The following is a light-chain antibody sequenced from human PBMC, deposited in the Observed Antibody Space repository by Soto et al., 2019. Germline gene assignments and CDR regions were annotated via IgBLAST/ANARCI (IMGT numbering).Light chain of an antibody. J-gene: IGKJ4*01. CDR1: HDISDY. Sequence: DIQMTQSPSSLSASVGDRVTITCQANHDISDYLNWYQQKPGKAPNLLIYDTSNLKTGVPSRFSGSGSVTDFTLTISNLQPEDVATYYCQQYDNLPLTFGGGTKVEIK. CDR3: QQYDNLPLT. CDR2: DTS. V-gene: IGKV1-33*01.